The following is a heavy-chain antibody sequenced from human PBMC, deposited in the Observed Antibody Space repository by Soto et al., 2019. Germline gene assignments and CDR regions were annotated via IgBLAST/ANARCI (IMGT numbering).Heavy chain of an antibody. CDR1: GFTVSSNY. V-gene: IGHV3-23*01. Sequence: WGTLSLSCAASGFTVSSNYMSWVRQAPGKGLEWVSALSGSGVSTYYADSVMGRFTISRDNSKNTVYLQMNSLRAEDTAVYYCAKIEPTFFYDSNGYYPFDYWGQGTLVTVSS. CDR2: LSGSGVST. J-gene: IGHJ4*02. CDR3: AKIEPTFFYDSNGYYPFDY. D-gene: IGHD3-22*01.